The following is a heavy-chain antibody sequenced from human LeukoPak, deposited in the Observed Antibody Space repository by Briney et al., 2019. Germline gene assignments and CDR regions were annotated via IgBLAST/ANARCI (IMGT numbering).Heavy chain of an antibody. Sequence: SETLSLTCTVSGGSISSYYWNWIRQPPGKGLEWIGSIYYSGSTYYNPSLKSRVTISVDTSKNQFSLKLSSVTAADTAVYYCVESFDSSGINWFDPWGQGTLVTVSS. CDR2: IYYSGST. J-gene: IGHJ5*02. D-gene: IGHD3-22*01. V-gene: IGHV4-39*07. CDR1: GGSISSYY. CDR3: VESFDSSGINWFDP.